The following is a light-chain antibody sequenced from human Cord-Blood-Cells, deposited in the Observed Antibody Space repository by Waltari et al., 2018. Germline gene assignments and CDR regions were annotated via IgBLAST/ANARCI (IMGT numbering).Light chain of an antibody. Sequence: QSALTQPASVSGSPGQSITIPCTGTSSDVGSYNLVSWYQQHPGTAPKLMIYEGSKRPSGCSNRFSGSKSGNTASLTISGLQAEDEADYYCCSYAGSSTWVFGGGTKLTVL. CDR3: CSYAGSSTWV. CDR2: EGS. J-gene: IGLJ3*02. V-gene: IGLV2-23*01. CDR1: SSDVGSYNL.